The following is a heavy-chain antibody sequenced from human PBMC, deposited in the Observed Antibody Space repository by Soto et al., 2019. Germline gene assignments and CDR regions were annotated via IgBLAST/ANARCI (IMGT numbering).Heavy chain of an antibody. CDR1: GFTFTRYI. Sequence: PGGSLRLSCAASGFTFTRYILHWVRQAPGKGLEWVSSISSTTNYIYYGDSMKGRFTISRDNAKNSLYLEMNSLRAEDTAVYYCARESEDLTSNFDYWGQGTLVTVSS. J-gene: IGHJ4*02. V-gene: IGHV3-21*06. CDR3: ARESEDLTSNFDY. CDR2: ISSTTNYI.